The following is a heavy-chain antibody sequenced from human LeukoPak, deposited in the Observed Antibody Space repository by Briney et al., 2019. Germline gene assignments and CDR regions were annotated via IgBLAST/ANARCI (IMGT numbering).Heavy chain of an antibody. CDR2: IYSGGIT. J-gene: IGHJ3*02. CDR1: GFTVSSSY. V-gene: IGHV3-53*01. CDR3: ARDGPGRYSSSWHGGAFDI. Sequence: PGGSLRLSCAASGFTVSSSYVSWVRQAPGKGLEWVSVIYSGGITYHADSVKGRFTFSRDNSKNTLYLQMNSLRVDDTAVYYCARDGPGRYSSSWHGGAFDIWGQGTMVTVSS. D-gene: IGHD6-13*01.